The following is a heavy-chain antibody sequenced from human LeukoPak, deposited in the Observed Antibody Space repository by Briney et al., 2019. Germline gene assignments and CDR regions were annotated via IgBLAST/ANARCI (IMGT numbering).Heavy chain of an antibody. CDR1: GGSISSGGYY. CDR3: PRAGSGAAGLFDY. CDR2: IYYSGST. J-gene: IGHJ4*02. D-gene: IGHD6-13*01. Sequence: PSETLSLTCTVSGGSISSGGYYWTWIRQHPGKGLEWIGYIYYSGSTYYNSGGTYYSPSLKSRVAISVDTSKNQFSLKLSSVTAADTAVYYCPRAGSGAAGLFDYWGQGTLVTVSS. V-gene: IGHV4-31*03.